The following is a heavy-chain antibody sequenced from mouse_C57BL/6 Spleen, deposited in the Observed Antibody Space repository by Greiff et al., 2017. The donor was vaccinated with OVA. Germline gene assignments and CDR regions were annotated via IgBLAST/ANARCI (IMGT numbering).Heavy chain of an antibody. Sequence: QVQLQQSGAELVRPGASVTLSCKASGYTFTDYEMHWVKQTPVHGLEWIGAIDPETGGTAYNQKFKGKAILTADKSSSTAYMELRSLTSEDSAVYYCTRDDGSPPTGMDYWGQGTSVTVSS. CDR3: TRDDGSPPTGMDY. J-gene: IGHJ4*01. CDR2: IDPETGGT. V-gene: IGHV1-15*01. CDR1: GYTFTDYE. D-gene: IGHD1-1*01.